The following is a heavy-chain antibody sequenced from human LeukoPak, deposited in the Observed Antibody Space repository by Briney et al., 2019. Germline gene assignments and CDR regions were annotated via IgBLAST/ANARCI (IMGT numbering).Heavy chain of an antibody. CDR2: ISGSGGST. D-gene: IGHD3-22*01. Sequence: GGSLRLSCAASGFTFSSYAMSWVRQAPGKGLEWVSAISGSGGSTYYADSVKGRFTISRDNSKNTLYLQMNSLRAEDMAVYYCAKDPHYYDSSGYALDYWGQGTLVTVSS. V-gene: IGHV3-23*01. CDR1: GFTFSSYA. CDR3: AKDPHYYDSSGYALDY. J-gene: IGHJ4*02.